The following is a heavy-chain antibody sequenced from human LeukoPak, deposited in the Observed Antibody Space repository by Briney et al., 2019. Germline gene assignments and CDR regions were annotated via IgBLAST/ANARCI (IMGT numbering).Heavy chain of an antibody. J-gene: IGHJ4*02. D-gene: IGHD3-3*01. Sequence: GGSLRLSCATSGFTFSGFAMCWVRQAPGKGLEWVSAITTSGGETNYADSVKGRFTISRDNSKSTLFLQMHSLRGDDTAVYYCAKGHYDDWYYFDYWGQGALVTVPS. CDR3: AKGHYDDWYYFDY. CDR1: GFTFSGFA. V-gene: IGHV3-23*01. CDR2: ITTSGGET.